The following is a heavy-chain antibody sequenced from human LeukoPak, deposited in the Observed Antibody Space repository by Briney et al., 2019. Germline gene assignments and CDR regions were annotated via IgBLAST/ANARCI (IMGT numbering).Heavy chain of an antibody. CDR3: AKVLSDYYDSSGYYFDH. Sequence: GSLRLSCAASGFTFSSYAMSWVRQAPGKGLEWVSATSGSGGSTYYADSVKGRFTISRDNSKNTLYLQMNSLRAEDTAVYYCAKVLSDYYDSSGYYFDHWGQGTLVTVSS. V-gene: IGHV3-23*01. J-gene: IGHJ4*02. D-gene: IGHD3-22*01. CDR1: GFTFSSYA. CDR2: TSGSGGST.